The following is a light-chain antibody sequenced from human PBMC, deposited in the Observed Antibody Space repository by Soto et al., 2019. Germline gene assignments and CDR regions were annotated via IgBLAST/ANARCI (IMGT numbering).Light chain of an antibody. Sequence: QSVLTQPPSVSAAPGQKVTISCSGSSSNIGNNYVSWYQQLPGTAHKLLIYDNNERPSGIPDRFSGSKSGTSATLGITGLQTGDEADYYCATWDHSLSAGVFGGGTKVTVL. J-gene: IGLJ2*01. CDR1: SSNIGNNY. CDR3: ATWDHSLSAGV. V-gene: IGLV1-51*01. CDR2: DNN.